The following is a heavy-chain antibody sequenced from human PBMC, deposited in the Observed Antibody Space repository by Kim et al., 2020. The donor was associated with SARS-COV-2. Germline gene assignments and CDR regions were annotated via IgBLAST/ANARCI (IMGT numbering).Heavy chain of an antibody. CDR1: GFTFSSYS. CDR2: ISSSSSYI. V-gene: IGHV3-21*01. CDR3: ASSRTEQQLVFFDY. Sequence: GGSLRLSCAASGFTFSSYSMNWVRQAPGKGLEWVSSISSSSSYIYYADSVKGRFTISRDNAKNSLYLQMNSLRAEDTAVYYCASSRTEQQLVFFDYWGQGTLVTVSS. D-gene: IGHD6-13*01. J-gene: IGHJ4*02.